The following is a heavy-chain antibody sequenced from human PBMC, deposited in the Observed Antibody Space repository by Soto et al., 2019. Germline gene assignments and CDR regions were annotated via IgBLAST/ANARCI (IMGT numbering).Heavy chain of an antibody. Sequence: GGSLRLSCAASGFTFSSYAMSWVRQAPGKGLEWVSAISGSGGSTYYADSVKGRFTISRDNSKNTLYLQMNSLRAEDTAVYYCAKDQPSYYYDSSGHDYWGQGTLVTVSS. V-gene: IGHV3-23*01. D-gene: IGHD3-22*01. CDR1: GFTFSSYA. CDR3: AKDQPSYYYDSSGHDY. CDR2: ISGSGGST. J-gene: IGHJ4*02.